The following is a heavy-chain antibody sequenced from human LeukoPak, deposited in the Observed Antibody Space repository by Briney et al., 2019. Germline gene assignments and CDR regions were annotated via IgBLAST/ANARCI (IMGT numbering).Heavy chain of an antibody. CDR3: ARGYYDLRIYYYYYMDV. CDR1: GGSISSYY. D-gene: IGHD3-3*01. Sequence: SETLSLTCTVSGGSISSYYWSWIRQPPGKGLEWIGYIYYSGSTNYSPSLKSRVTISVDTSKNQFSLKLSSVTAADTAVYYCARGYYDLRIYYYYYMDVWGKGTTVTVSS. V-gene: IGHV4-59*01. CDR2: IYYSGST. J-gene: IGHJ6*03.